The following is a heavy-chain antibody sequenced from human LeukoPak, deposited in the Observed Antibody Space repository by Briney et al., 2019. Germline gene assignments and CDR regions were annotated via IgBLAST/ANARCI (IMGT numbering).Heavy chain of an antibody. Sequence: GRSLRLSCAASGFTFSSYSMNWVRQAPGKGLEWVSYISSSSSTIYYADSVKGRFTISRDNAKNSLYLQMNSLRAEDTAVYYCARGRVITMVRGVLVYWGQGTLVTVSS. CDR2: ISSSSSTI. D-gene: IGHD3-10*01. CDR3: ARGRVITMVRGVLVY. J-gene: IGHJ4*02. CDR1: GFTFSSYS. V-gene: IGHV3-48*01.